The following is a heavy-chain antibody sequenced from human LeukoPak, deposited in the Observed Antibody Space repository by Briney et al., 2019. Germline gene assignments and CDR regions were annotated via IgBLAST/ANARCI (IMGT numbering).Heavy chain of an antibody. CDR3: ARGVRYDSSGYLTAVGAFDI. V-gene: IGHV4-4*07. Sequence: PSETLSLTCTVSGGSISSYYWSWIRQPAGKGLEWIGRIYTSGSTNYNPSLKSRVTMSVDTSKNQFSLKLSSVTAADTAVYYCARGVRYDSSGYLTAVGAFDIWGQGTMVTVSS. J-gene: IGHJ3*02. D-gene: IGHD3-22*01. CDR1: GGSISSYY. CDR2: IYTSGST.